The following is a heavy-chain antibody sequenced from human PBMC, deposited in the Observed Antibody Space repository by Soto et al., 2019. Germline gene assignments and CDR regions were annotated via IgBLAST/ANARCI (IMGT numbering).Heavy chain of an antibody. Sequence: QITLKESSPTLVKPTQTLTLTCSFSGFSLYTGGVGVGWIRQPPGKALEWLALLYWDDTRRYNPSLKNTLTIAKDTSENQVVLTVTDMGPVDTGTYFCAHYTTDTYFDVWGKGATVPVPS. CDR2: LYWDDTR. CDR1: GFSLYTGGVG. J-gene: IGHJ6*04. D-gene: IGHD2-2*02. CDR3: AHYTTDTYFDV. V-gene: IGHV2-5*02.